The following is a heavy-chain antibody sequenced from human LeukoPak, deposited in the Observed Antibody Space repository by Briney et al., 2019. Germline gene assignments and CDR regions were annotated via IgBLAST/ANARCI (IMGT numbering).Heavy chain of an antibody. V-gene: IGHV1-46*03. CDR1: GYTFTSYY. Sequence: ASVKVSCKASGYTFTSYYMHWVRQAPGQGLEWKGIINPSGGSTSYAQKFQGRVTMTRDTSTSTVYMELSSLRSEDTAVYYCARDALPGFYGDYRHWFDPWGQGTLVTVSS. CDR2: INPSGGST. D-gene: IGHD4-17*01. J-gene: IGHJ5*02. CDR3: ARDALPGFYGDYRHWFDP.